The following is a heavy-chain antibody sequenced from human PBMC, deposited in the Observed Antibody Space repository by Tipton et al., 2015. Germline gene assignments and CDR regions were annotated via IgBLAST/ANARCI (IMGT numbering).Heavy chain of an antibody. CDR2: IYYSGSS. V-gene: IGHV4-39*01. CDR3: ARGSFDI. J-gene: IGHJ3*02. Sequence: TLSLTCSVSGGSISTRTYYWGWIRQPPGKGLEFIGTIYYSGSSYYNPSLKSRVSISVDTSKHHFSLGLSSVTAADTAVYYCARGSFDIWGQGTLVTVSS. CDR1: GGSISTRTYY.